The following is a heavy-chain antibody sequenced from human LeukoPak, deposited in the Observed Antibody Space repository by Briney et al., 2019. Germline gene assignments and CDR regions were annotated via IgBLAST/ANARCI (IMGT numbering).Heavy chain of an antibody. CDR2: INPNSGGT. CDR3: ARPPVVRGVNWFDP. D-gene: IGHD3-10*01. CDR1: GYTFAGYY. V-gene: IGHV1-2*02. J-gene: IGHJ5*01. Sequence: ASVKVSCKASGYTFAGYYMHWVRQAPGQGLEWMGWINPNSGGTNYAQKFQGRVTMTRDTSISTAYMELGRLKPDDTAVYYCARPPVVRGVNWFDPWGQGALVTVSS.